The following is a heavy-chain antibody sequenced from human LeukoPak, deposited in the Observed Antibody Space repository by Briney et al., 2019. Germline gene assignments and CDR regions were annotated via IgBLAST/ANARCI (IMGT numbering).Heavy chain of an antibody. CDR1: GFTFTTHG. CDR3: ARDPASSGWGLFDY. Sequence: GGSLRLSCAASGFTFTTHGMHWVRQAPGKGLEWVAVTSFDGSNKYYVDSVKGRFTISRDNSKNTLYLQMNSLRVEDTAVYYCARDPASSGWGLFDYWGQGTLVTDSS. J-gene: IGHJ4*02. V-gene: IGHV3-30-3*01. D-gene: IGHD6-19*01. CDR2: TSFDGSNK.